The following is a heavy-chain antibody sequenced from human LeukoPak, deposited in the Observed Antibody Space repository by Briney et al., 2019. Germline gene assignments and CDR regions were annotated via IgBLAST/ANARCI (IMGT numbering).Heavy chain of an antibody. CDR2: IYYSGST. V-gene: IGHV4-59*01. CDR1: GGSISTYY. Sequence: PSETLSLTCTVSGGSISTYYWSWIRQPPGKGLEWIGYIYYSGSTNYNPSLKSRVTISVDTSKNQFSLKLSSVTAADTAVYYCARGGWNKFDYWGQGTLVTVSS. J-gene: IGHJ4*02. CDR3: ARGGWNKFDY. D-gene: IGHD3-22*01.